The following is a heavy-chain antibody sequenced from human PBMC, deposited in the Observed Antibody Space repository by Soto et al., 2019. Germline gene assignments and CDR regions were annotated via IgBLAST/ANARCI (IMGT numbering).Heavy chain of an antibody. CDR2: ISSTGST. J-gene: IGHJ5*02. CDR1: GDSVSSDSYY. D-gene: IGHD4-17*01. Sequence: SETLSLTCTVSGDSVSSDSYYWTWIRQPPGEGLEWVGYISSTGSTTYNPSLKSRVTISLDTSSNQFSLKLTSVTAAAPAVYYCARDIGEYARALAPWGQGTVVTASS. CDR3: ARDIGEYARALAP. V-gene: IGHV4-61*01.